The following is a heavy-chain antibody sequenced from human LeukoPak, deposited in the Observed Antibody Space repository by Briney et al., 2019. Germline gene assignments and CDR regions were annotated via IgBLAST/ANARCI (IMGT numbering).Heavy chain of an antibody. CDR2: ISSSGSNI. CDR3: ARDLTTLRAGMDV. V-gene: IGHV3-48*03. D-gene: IGHD1-1*01. J-gene: IGHJ6*02. CDR1: GFTFSSYE. Sequence: GGSLRLSCAASGFTFSSYEMNWVRQAPGKGLEWVSYISSSGSNIYYADSVKGRFTISRDNAKYSLYLQMNSLRAEDTAVYYCARDLTTLRAGMDVWGQGTTVTVSS.